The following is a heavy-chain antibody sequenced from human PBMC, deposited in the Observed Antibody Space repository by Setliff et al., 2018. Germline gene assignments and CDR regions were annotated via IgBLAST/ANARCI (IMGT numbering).Heavy chain of an antibody. CDR2: IYTSGRT. D-gene: IGHD2-2*01. Sequence: PSETLSLTCTVSGDSISSYYWSWIRQTPGKGLEWIGYIYTSGRTNYNPSLKSRVTISVDTSKNQFTLKVSSVTAADTAVYYCARDPPYCSSTSCRGAFDIWGQGTMVTVSS. CDR3: ARDPPYCSSTSCRGAFDI. J-gene: IGHJ3*02. CDR1: GDSISSYY. V-gene: IGHV4-4*08.